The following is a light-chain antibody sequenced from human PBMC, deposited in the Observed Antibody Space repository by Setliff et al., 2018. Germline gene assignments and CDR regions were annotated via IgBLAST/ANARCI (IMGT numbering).Light chain of an antibody. Sequence: QSALPQPASVSGSPGQSITISCTGTASDVGAYNFVSWYQQHPGKAPNLIIYDVNNRPAGVSNRFSGSKSGNTASLTISGLQAEDEADYYCCSHTTSSSWVFGGGTKVTVL. CDR1: ASDVGAYNF. J-gene: IGLJ3*02. CDR2: DVN. CDR3: CSHTTSSSWV. V-gene: IGLV2-14*01.